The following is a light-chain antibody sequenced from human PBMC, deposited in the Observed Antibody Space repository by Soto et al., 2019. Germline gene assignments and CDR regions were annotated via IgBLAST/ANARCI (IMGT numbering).Light chain of an antibody. CDR2: GAS. CDR1: QSVTSN. CDR3: QQYNGWPLT. V-gene: IGKV3-15*01. J-gene: IGKJ4*01. Sequence: EIVMTQSPATLSVSPGERATLSCRASQSVTSNLAWYQQKPGQAPRLVIFGASTRATGTPARFSGSGSGTEFTLTISSLQSEDFALYYCQQYNGWPLTFGGGTKVEMK.